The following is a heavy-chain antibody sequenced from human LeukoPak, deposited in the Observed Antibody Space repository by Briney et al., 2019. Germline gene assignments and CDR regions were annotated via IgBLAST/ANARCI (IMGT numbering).Heavy chain of an antibody. J-gene: IGHJ4*02. Sequence: PGGSLRLSCAASGFSFNNYAMIWVRQAPGKGLEWVSGISGSGGTTYYADSVKGRFTLSRDNSENTLYLQMHSLRAGDTAVYFCARAYSSSWFYAYFDYWGQGILVTVSS. V-gene: IGHV3-23*01. D-gene: IGHD6-13*01. CDR3: ARAYSSSWFYAYFDY. CDR1: GFSFNNYA. CDR2: ISGSGGTT.